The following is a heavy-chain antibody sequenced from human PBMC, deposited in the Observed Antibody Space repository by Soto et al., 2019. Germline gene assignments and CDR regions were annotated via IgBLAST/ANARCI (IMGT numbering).Heavy chain of an antibody. V-gene: IGHV4-59*01. D-gene: IGHD4-17*01. CDR2: IYYSGST. CDR1: GGSISSYY. CDR3: ARVAPDYGGNFNCPY. J-gene: IGHJ4*02. Sequence: SETLSLTCTVSGGSISSYYWSWIRQPPGKGLEWIGYIYYSGSTNYNPSLKSRVTISVDTSKDQFSLKLSSVTAADTAVYYCARVAPDYGGNFNCPYWGQGTLVTVS.